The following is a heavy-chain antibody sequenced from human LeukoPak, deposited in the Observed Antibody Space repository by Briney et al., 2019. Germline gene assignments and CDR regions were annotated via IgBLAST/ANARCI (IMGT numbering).Heavy chain of an antibody. V-gene: IGHV3-9*01. CDR2: ISWNSGSI. CDR1: GFTFDDYA. Sequence: GGSLRLSCAASGFTFDDYAMHWVRQAPGKGLEWVSGISWNSGSIGYADSVKGRFTISRDNAKNSLYLQMNSLRAEDTAVYYCARDYYGSSGSHWGQGTLVTVSS. J-gene: IGHJ4*02. D-gene: IGHD3-22*01. CDR3: ARDYYGSSGSH.